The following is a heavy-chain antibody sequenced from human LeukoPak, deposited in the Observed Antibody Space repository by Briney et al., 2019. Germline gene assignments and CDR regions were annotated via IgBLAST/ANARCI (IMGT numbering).Heavy chain of an antibody. J-gene: IGHJ3*02. CDR3: ARGTRNNAFDI. Sequence: SKTLSLTCTVSGGSISSGGYSWSWIRQHPGKGLEWIGYIYYSGSTYYNPSLKSRVTISVDTSKNQFSLKLSSVTAADTAVYYCARGTRNNAFDIWGQGTMVTVSS. V-gene: IGHV4-31*03. CDR1: GGSISSGGYS. CDR2: IYYSGST.